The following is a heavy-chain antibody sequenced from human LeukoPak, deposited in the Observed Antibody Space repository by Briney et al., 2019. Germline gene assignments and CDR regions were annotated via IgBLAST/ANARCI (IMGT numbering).Heavy chain of an antibody. CDR2: IIPILGIA. CDR1: GGTFSSYA. V-gene: IGHV1-69*04. CDR3: ARGSLGYCTNGVCYDSYYGMDV. J-gene: IGHJ6*02. D-gene: IGHD2-8*01. Sequence: EASVKVSFKASGGTFSSYAISWVRQAPGQGLEWMGRIIPILGIANYAQKFQGRVTITADKSTSTAYMELSSLRSEDTAVYYCARGSLGYCTNGVCYDSYYGMDVWGQGTTVTVSS.